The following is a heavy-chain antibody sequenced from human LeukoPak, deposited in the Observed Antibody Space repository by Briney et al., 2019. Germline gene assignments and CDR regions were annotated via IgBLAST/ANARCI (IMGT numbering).Heavy chain of an antibody. J-gene: IGHJ6*02. CDR1: GGSISSYY. V-gene: IGHV4-59*08. CDR2: IYYSGST. CDR3: ARQPPYGGNSYYYGMDV. Sequence: SETLSLTCTVSGGSISSYYWSWIRQPPGKGLEWIGYIYYSGSTNYNPSLKSRVTISVDTSKNQFSLKLSSVTAADTAVYYCARQPPYGGNSYYYGMDVWGQWTTVTVSS. D-gene: IGHD4-23*01.